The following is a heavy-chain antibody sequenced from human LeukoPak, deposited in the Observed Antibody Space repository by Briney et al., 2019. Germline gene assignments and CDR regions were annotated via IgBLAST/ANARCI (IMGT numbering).Heavy chain of an antibody. J-gene: IGHJ4*02. CDR3: ARSASYDFWSGFQSGFDF. CDR1: GFTVSSNY. D-gene: IGHD3-3*01. V-gene: IGHV3-53*01. CDR2: IYSGGST. Sequence: GGSLRLSCAASGFTVSSNYMSWVRQAPGKGLEWVSVIYSGGSTYYADSVKGRFTISRDNAENSLYLQMNSLRAEDTAVYYCARSASYDFWSGFQSGFDFWGQGTLVTASS.